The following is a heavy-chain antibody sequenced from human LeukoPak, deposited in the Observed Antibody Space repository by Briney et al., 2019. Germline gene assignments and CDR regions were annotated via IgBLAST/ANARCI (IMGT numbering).Heavy chain of an antibody. CDR1: GGTFSSYA. V-gene: IGHV1-69*11. CDR2: IIPILGTA. D-gene: IGHD6-19*01. J-gene: IGHJ4*02. Sequence: GASVKVSCKASGGTFSSYAISWVRQAPGQGLEWMGRIIPILGTANYAQKFQGRVTITTDESTSTAYMELSSLRSEDTAVYYCARAHPEDSSGPFDYWGQGTLVTVSS. CDR3: ARAHPEDSSGPFDY.